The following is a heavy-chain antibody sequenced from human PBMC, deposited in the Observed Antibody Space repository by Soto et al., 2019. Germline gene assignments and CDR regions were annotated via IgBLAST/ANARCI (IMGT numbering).Heavy chain of an antibody. D-gene: IGHD2-15*01. V-gene: IGHV1-18*01. CDR2: ISAYNGNT. J-gene: IGHJ3*02. Sequence: ASVKGSCKASGYTFTSHGSSWVLQAPGQGLEWMGWISAYNGNTNYAQKLQGRVTMTTDTSTSTAYMELRSLRSDDTAVYYCARDSSVYCSGGSCYSDAFDIWGQGTMVTVSS. CDR3: ARDSSVYCSGGSCYSDAFDI. CDR1: GYTFTSHG.